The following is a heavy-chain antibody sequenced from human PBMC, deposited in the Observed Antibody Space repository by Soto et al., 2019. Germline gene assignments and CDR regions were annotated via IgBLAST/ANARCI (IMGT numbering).Heavy chain of an antibody. Sequence: PSETLSLPCTVSGGSISTYYWNWIRQPPGKGLEWIGYIYYTGSTYYNPSLKSRVTISIDTSKNQFSLKLSSVTAADSAVYYCAKALGDNAWFDPGGQETLVTVSS. CDR3: AKALGDNAWFDP. V-gene: IGHV4-59*01. CDR2: IYYTGST. J-gene: IGHJ5*01. D-gene: IGHD1-20*01. CDR1: GGSISTYY.